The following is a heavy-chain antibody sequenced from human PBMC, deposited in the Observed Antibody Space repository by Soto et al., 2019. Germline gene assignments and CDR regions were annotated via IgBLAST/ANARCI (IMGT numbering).Heavy chain of an antibody. Sequence: PSETLSLTCTVSGGSISSGGYYWSWIRQHPGKGLEWIGYIYYSGSTYYNPSLKSRVTISVDTSKNQFSLKLSSVTAADTAVYYCARQPRPYSSSWSNPGTYYGMDVWGQGTTVTVSS. V-gene: IGHV4-31*03. CDR1: GGSISSGGYY. J-gene: IGHJ6*02. CDR2: IYYSGST. CDR3: ARQPRPYSSSWSNPGTYYGMDV. D-gene: IGHD6-13*01.